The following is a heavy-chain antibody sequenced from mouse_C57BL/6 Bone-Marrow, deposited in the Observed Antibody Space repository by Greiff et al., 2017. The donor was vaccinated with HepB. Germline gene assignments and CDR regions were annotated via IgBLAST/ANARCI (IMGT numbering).Heavy chain of an antibody. V-gene: IGHV1-76*01. J-gene: IGHJ2*01. CDR2: IYPGSGNT. Sequence: VQLQQSGAELVRPGASVKLSCKASGYTFTDYYINWVKQRPGQGLEWIARIYPGSGNTYYNEKFKGKATLTAEKSSSTAYMQLSSLTSEDSAVYFCARWRGSSYVDYWGQGTTLTVSS. CDR3: ARWRGSSYVDY. CDR1: GYTFTDYY. D-gene: IGHD1-1*01.